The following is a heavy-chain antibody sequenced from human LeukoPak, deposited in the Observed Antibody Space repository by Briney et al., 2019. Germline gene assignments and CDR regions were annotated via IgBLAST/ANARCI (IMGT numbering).Heavy chain of an antibody. D-gene: IGHD3-3*01. Sequence: PSQTLSLACAVSGGSISSGGYSWSWIRQPPGKGLEWIGYIYHSGSTYYNPSLKSRVTISVDRSKNQFSLKLSSVTAADTAVYYCARGPNYDFWSGYYKPGYYFDYWGQGTLVTVSS. J-gene: IGHJ4*02. CDR2: IYHSGST. CDR3: ARGPNYDFWSGYYKPGYYFDY. V-gene: IGHV4-30-2*01. CDR1: GGSISSGGYS.